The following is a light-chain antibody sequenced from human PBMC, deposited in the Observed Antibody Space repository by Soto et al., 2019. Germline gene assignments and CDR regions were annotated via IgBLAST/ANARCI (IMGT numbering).Light chain of an antibody. Sequence: QSVLTQPPSVSAAPGQKVTISCSGTTSNVANNFVSWYQQFPGKAPKHLIYDDIRRPSGIPDRFSASKSGTSATLGITGLQTGDEADYYCGSWDSSLTANVFGTGTKVT. V-gene: IGLV1-51*01. J-gene: IGLJ1*01. CDR3: GSWDSSLTANV. CDR2: DDI. CDR1: TSNVANNF.